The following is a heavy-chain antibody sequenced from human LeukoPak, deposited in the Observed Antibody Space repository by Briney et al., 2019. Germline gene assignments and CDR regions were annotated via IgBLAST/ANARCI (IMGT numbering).Heavy chain of an antibody. J-gene: IGHJ4*02. CDR1: GYTFTSYD. D-gene: IGHD5-12*01. Sequence: ASVKVSCKASGYTFTSYDINWVRQATGQGLEWMGWMNPNSGNTGYAQKFQGRVNMTRHTSISTAYMELSSLRSEDTAVYYCARAKDIAGGPDYWGQGTLVTVSS. V-gene: IGHV1-8*01. CDR2: MNPNSGNT. CDR3: ARAKDIAGGPDY.